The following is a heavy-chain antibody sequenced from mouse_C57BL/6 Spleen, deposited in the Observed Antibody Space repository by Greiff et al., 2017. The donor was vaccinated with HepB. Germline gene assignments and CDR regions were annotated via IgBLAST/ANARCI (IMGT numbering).Heavy chain of an antibody. D-gene: IGHD2-12*01. J-gene: IGHJ2*01. CDR1: GFTFSSYA. CDR3: ARDDETTGYFDY. Sequence: EVKLMESGGGLVKPGGSLKLSCAASGFTFSSYAMSWVRQTPEKRLEWVATISDGGSYTYYPDNVKGRFTISRDNAKNNLYLQMSHLKSEDTAMYYCARDDETTGYFDYWGQGTTLTVSS. CDR2: ISDGGSYT. V-gene: IGHV5-4*01.